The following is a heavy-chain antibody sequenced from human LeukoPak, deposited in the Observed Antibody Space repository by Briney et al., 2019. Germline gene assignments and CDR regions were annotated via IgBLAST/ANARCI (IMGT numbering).Heavy chain of an antibody. V-gene: IGHV1-2*02. D-gene: IGHD2-15*01. CDR2: INPNSGVT. Sequence: ASVKVSCKASGYTFTSYYMHWVRQAPGQGLEWMGWINPNSGVTNYAQKFQGRVTMTRYTSISIGYMELSRLRSDDTAVYYCARDSRGFSVDPWGQGTLVTVSS. CDR3: ARDSRGFSVDP. J-gene: IGHJ5*02. CDR1: GYTFTSYY.